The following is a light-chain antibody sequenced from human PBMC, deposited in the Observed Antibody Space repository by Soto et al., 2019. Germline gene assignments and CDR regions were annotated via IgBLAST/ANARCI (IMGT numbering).Light chain of an antibody. CDR2: AAS. J-gene: IGKJ1*01. Sequence: DIHMTQSPSSLSASVGDRVTITCQASQDISNHLNWYQQKPGKAPKLLIFAASSLQSGVPSRFSGSRSGPDFTLTISSLQPEDFATYYCQQSYSSPPTFGQGTKVDIK. V-gene: IGKV1-39*01. CDR1: QDISNH. CDR3: QQSYSSPPT.